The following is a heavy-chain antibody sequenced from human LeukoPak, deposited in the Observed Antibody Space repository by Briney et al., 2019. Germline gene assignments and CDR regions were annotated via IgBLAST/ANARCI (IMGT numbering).Heavy chain of an antibody. CDR2: MNPNSGNT. CDR3: ARGTGYSSGWYVSQLSFDY. V-gene: IGHV1-8*01. CDR1: GYTFTSYD. J-gene: IGHJ4*02. D-gene: IGHD6-19*01. Sequence: GASVKVSCKASGYTFTSYDINWVRQATGQGLEWMGWMNPNSGNTGYAQKFQGRVTMTRNTSISTAYMELSSLRSEDTAVYYCARGTGYSSGWYVSQLSFDYWGQGTLVTVSS.